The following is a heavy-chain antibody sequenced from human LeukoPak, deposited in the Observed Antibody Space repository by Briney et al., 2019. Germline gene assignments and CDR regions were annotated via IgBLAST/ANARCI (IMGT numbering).Heavy chain of an antibody. D-gene: IGHD3-22*01. CDR3: ARDPGGIEDSGYPVMEGAFDI. CDR1: GFTFSSYG. J-gene: IGHJ3*02. V-gene: IGHV3-33*01. Sequence: GGSLRLSCAASGFTFSSYGMHWVRQAPGKGLEWVAVIWYDGSNKYYADSVKGRFTISRDNSKNTLYLQMNSLRAEDTAVYYCARDPGGIEDSGYPVMEGAFDIWGQGTMVTVSS. CDR2: IWYDGSNK.